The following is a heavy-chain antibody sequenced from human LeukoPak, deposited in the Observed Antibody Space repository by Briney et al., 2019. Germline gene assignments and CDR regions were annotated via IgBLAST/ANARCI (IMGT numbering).Heavy chain of an antibody. CDR1: GFTFSSYG. CDR3: AKDAPYCSSTSCQDLFDY. D-gene: IGHD2-2*01. Sequence: GGSLRLSCAASGFTFSSYGMHWVRQAPGKGLEWVAFIRYDGSNKYYADSVKGRFTISRDNSKNTLYLQMNSLRAEDTAVYYCAKDAPYCSSTSCQDLFDYWGQGTLVTVSS. J-gene: IGHJ4*02. V-gene: IGHV3-30*02. CDR2: IRYDGSNK.